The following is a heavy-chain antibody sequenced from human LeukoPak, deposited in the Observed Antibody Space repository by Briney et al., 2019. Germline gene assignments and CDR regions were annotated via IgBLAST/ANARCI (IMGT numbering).Heavy chain of an antibody. CDR1: GFTFSSYE. V-gene: IGHV3-48*03. Sequence: GGSLRLSCAASGFTFSSYEMNWVRQAPGKGLEWVSYISSSGSTIYYADSVKGRFTISRDNAKNSLYLQMNSLRAEDTAVYYCARGVGSSWYQAFDYWGQGTLVTVSS. CDR2: ISSSGSTI. D-gene: IGHD6-13*01. CDR3: ARGVGSSWYQAFDY. J-gene: IGHJ4*02.